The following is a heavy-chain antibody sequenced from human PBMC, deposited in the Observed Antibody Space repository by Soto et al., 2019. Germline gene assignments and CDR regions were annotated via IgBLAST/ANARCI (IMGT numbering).Heavy chain of an antibody. J-gene: IGHJ4*02. V-gene: IGHV2-26*02. CDR1: GFSLSRADVG. CDR3: ARISCYGYDFDY. Sequence: QVTLKESGPVLVKPTETLTLTCTVSGFSLSRADVGVSWIRQPPGKALEWLAHIFSNDEKSYSTSLKSSLTISKDTSKSQVVLIMTNLDPVDTATYYCARISCYGYDFDYWGQGTLVTVSS. CDR2: IFSNDEK. D-gene: IGHD5-12*01.